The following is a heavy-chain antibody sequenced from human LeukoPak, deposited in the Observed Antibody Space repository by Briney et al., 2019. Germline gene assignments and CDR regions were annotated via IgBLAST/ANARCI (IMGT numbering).Heavy chain of an antibody. CDR3: ARLKTRWYFDL. Sequence: SETLSLTCTVSGGSISSYYWGWIRQPPGKGLEWIGTIYYSGSTYYNPSLKSRVTISVDTSKNQFSLKLSSVTAADTAVYYCARLKTRWYFDLWGRGTLVTVSS. CDR2: IYYSGST. V-gene: IGHV4-39*01. CDR1: GGSISSYY. J-gene: IGHJ2*01.